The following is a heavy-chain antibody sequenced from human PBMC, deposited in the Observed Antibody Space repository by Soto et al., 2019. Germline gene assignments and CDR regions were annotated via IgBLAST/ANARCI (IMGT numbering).Heavy chain of an antibody. CDR3: AKAEFGGTDYSFDY. CDR2: ISGSGGST. D-gene: IGHD3-16*01. Sequence: EVQLLESGGGLVQPGGSLRLSCAASGFTFSSYAMSWVRQAPGKGLEWVSAISGSGGSTYYADSVKGRFTISRDNSKNTLSLQMHSLRAEDTVVYYCAKAEFGGTDYSFDYWGQGTLVTVSS. CDR1: GFTFSSYA. J-gene: IGHJ4*02. V-gene: IGHV3-23*01.